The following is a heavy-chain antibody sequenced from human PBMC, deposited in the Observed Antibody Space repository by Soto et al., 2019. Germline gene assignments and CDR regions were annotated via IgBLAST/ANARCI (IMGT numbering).Heavy chain of an antibody. J-gene: IGHJ4*02. D-gene: IGHD3-16*02. CDR1: GFTVSSNY. Sequence: EVQLVESGGGLVQPGGSLRLSCAASGFTVSSNYMSWVRQAPGKGLEWVSVIYSGGSTYYADSVKGRFTISRHNSKNTLYLQRNSLRAEDTAVYYCARAAAFFGELSLLGDWGQGTLVTVSS. V-gene: IGHV3-53*04. CDR2: IYSGGST. CDR3: ARAAAFFGELSLLGD.